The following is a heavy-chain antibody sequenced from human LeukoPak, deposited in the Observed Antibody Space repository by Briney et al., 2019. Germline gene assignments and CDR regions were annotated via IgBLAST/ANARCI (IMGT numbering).Heavy chain of an antibody. CDR3: ARSYSYGYSGDPFDY. CDR1: GGSISSYH. D-gene: IGHD5-18*01. J-gene: IGHJ4*02. CDR2: IYHSGST. Sequence: PSETLSLTCSVSGGSISSYHWSWIRQPPGKGLEWIGSIYHSGSTYYNPSLKSRVTISVDTSKNQFSLKLSSVTAADTAVYYCARSYSYGYSGDPFDYWGQGTLVTVSS. V-gene: IGHV4-59*08.